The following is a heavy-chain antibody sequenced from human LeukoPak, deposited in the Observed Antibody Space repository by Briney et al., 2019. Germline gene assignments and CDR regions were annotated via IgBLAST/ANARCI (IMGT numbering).Heavy chain of an antibody. CDR3: ARHPFATPFDY. V-gene: IGHV4-59*08. D-gene: IGHD2-15*01. J-gene: IGHJ4*02. Sequence: PSETLSLTCTVSGDSVSGVYWSWIRQPPGKGLEWIWYVYYSGDTKYTPSVKSRVTMSLETSKTQVALRLSSVTAADTAVYYCARHPFATPFDYWGRGTLLTVSS. CDR2: VYYSGDT. CDR1: GDSVSGVY.